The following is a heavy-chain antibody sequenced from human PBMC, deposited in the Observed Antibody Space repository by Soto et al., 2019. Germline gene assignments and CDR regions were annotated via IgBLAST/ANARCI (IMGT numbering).Heavy chain of an antibody. V-gene: IGHV3-21*01. Sequence: PGGSLRLSCAASGFTFSSYSMNWVRQAPGKGLEWVSSISSSSSYIYYADSVKGRFTISRDNAKNSLYLQMNSLRAEDTAVYYCARVWGGYCISTSCYHAFDIWGQGTMVTVSS. CDR1: GFTFSSYS. CDR2: ISSSSSYI. D-gene: IGHD2-2*01. CDR3: ARVWGGYCISTSCYHAFDI. J-gene: IGHJ3*02.